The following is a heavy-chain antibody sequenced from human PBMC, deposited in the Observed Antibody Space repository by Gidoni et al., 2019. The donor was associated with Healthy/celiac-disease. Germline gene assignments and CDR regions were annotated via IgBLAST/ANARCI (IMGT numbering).Heavy chain of an antibody. D-gene: IGHD1-1*01. CDR2: IYWDDDK. CDR3: AHSRGLPSTDAQSDVWFDP. J-gene: IGHJ5*02. V-gene: IGHV2-5*02. CDR1: GFSLSTRAVG. Sequence: QITLKESGPTLVKPTQTLTLTCTFSGFSLSTRAVGVGWIRQTPGKALEWLALIYWDDDKRYSPSLKSRLTITKDTSKNQVVLSMTNMDPVDTATYYCAHSRGLPSTDAQSDVWFDPWGQGTLVTVSS.